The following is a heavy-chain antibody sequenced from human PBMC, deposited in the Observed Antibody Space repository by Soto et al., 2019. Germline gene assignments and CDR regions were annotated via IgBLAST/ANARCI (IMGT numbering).Heavy chain of an antibody. D-gene: IGHD2-15*01. CDR3: ARPQGYCSGGSCYQYDY. V-gene: IGHV1-69*01. CDR1: GGTFSSYA. J-gene: IGHJ4*02. CDR2: IIAIFGTA. Sequence: QVQLVQSGAEVKKPGSSVKVSCKASGGTFSSYAISWVRQAPGQGLEWMGGIIAIFGTAHYAQKFQGRVTITADESTSTAYMELSSLRSEDTAVYYCARPQGYCSGGSCYQYDYWGQGTLVTVSS.